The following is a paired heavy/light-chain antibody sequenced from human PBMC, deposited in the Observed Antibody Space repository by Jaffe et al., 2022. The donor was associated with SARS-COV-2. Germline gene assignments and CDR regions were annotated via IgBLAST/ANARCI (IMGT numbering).Heavy chain of an antibody. CDR2: ILYDGSNK. CDR1: GFTFSSHS. D-gene: IGHD5-18*01. CDR3: ARDLGYNYGHPFDI. V-gene: IGHV3-30*04. Sequence: QVQLVESGGGVVQPGRSLRLSCAASGFTFSSHSIHWVRQAPGKGLEWVGLILYDGSNKYYADSVKGRFTISRDNSQNTLYLQMNSLRAEDTAIYYCARDLGYNYGHPFDIWGQGTMVTVSS. J-gene: IGHJ3*02.
Light chain of an antibody. CDR1: QSITTY. J-gene: IGKJ2*01. CDR3: QQSYSAPYT. Sequence: DIQMTQSPSSLSASVGDRVTITCRASQSITTYLNWYQHKPGKAPNLLIYSASTLQIAVPSRFSGSGSGTDFTLTISSLQPGDFATYYCQQSYSAPYTFGQGTKLEIK. CDR2: SAS. V-gene: IGKV1-39*01.